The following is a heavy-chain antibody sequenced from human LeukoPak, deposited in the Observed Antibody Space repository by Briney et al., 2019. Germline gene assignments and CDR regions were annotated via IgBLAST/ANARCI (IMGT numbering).Heavy chain of an antibody. CDR1: GLTFSSSW. CDR3: ARDLAYSRLDY. V-gene: IGHV3-7*01. Sequence: SGRSLRLSCAVSGLTFSSSWMDWVRQAPGKGLEWVASINPDGNKKYSADSVKGRFTISRDNAENSLYLQMNSLRVEDTAFYYCARDLAYSRLDYWGQGMLVTVSS. J-gene: IGHJ4*02. D-gene: IGHD5-18*01. CDR2: INPDGNKK.